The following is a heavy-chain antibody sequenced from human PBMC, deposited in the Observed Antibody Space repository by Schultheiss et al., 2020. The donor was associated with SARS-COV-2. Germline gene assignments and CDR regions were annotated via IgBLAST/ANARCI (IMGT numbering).Heavy chain of an antibody. CDR3: ARVVTVVVPAATTYYYYYYMDV. D-gene: IGHD2-2*01. CDR2: IYHSGST. Sequence: SETLSLTCTVSGGSISSYYWSWIRQPPGKGLEWIGYIYHSGSTYYNPSLKSRVTISVDRSKNQFSLKLSSVTAADTAVYYCARVVTVVVPAATTYYYYYYMDVWGKGTTVTVSS. V-gene: IGHV4-59*12. CDR1: GGSISSYY. J-gene: IGHJ6*03.